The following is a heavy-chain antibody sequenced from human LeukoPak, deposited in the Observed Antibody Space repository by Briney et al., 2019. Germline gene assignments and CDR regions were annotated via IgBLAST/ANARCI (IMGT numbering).Heavy chain of an antibody. CDR1: GFSFSNWA. CDR3: AKVKVVGYSTFDY. Sequence: GGSLRLSCAASGFSFSNWAMSWVRQAPGKGLEWVSGFTRNDETTSYADSVKGRFTISRDNSKNTLYLQMSSLRAEDTAVYYCAKVKVVGYSTFDYWGHGALVTVSS. V-gene: IGHV3-23*01. J-gene: IGHJ4*01. D-gene: IGHD2-8*01. CDR2: FTRNDETT.